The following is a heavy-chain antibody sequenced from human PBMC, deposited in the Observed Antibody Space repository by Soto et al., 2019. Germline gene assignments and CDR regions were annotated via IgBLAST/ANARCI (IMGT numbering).Heavy chain of an antibody. Sequence: QVQLVQSGAEVKKPGSSVKVSCKASGGTFSSYTISWVRQAPGQGLEWMGRIIPILGIANYAQKFQGRVTITADKSTSTAYMELSSLRSEDTAVYYGAREEYYYGSGAVFDYWGQGTLVTVSS. J-gene: IGHJ4*02. CDR1: GGTFSSYT. V-gene: IGHV1-69*08. D-gene: IGHD3-10*01. CDR2: IIPILGIA. CDR3: AREEYYYGSGAVFDY.